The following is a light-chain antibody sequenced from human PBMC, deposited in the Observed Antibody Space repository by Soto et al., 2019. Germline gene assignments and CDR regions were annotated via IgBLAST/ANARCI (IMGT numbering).Light chain of an antibody. V-gene: IGLV2-14*03. J-gene: IGLJ2*01. Sequence: QSALTQPASVSGSPGQSITISCTGTSSDVGRYKLVSWYQQHPGKAPKLMIYDVTNRPSGVSNRFSGSKSGNTASLTISGRQAEDEADYYCSSSTTISTLIFGGGTKLTVL. CDR1: SSDVGRYKL. CDR3: SSSTTISTLI. CDR2: DVT.